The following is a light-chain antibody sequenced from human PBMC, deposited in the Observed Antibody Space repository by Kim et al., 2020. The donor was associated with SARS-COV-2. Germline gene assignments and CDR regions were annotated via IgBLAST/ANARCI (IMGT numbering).Light chain of an antibody. J-gene: IGLJ2*01. CDR1: NSEVGAENY. Sequence: QSGTIYWTGTNSEVGAENYVSGYQQQTGKAPKLIIYNVTERPSGVSYRFSGSKSGNTASLIISGLQAEDEADYFCSSYTSTSTYVVFGGGTQLTVL. V-gene: IGLV2-14*03. CDR2: NVT. CDR3: SSYTSTSTYVV.